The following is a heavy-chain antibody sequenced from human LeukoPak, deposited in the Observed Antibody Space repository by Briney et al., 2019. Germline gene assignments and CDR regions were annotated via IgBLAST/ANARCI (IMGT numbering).Heavy chain of an antibody. V-gene: IGHV3-30*03. CDR3: ARKGGSRFLGRYKYYGLDV. D-gene: IGHD3-3*01. J-gene: IGHJ6*02. CDR2: ISYDGSNK. Sequence: GGSLRLSCAASGFTFSSYGMHWVRQAPGKGLEWVAVISYDGSNKYFADSVKGRFTISRDNSKNTLYLQMNSLRVEDTAVYYCARKGGSRFLGRYKYYGLDVWGQGTTVTVS. CDR1: GFTFSSYG.